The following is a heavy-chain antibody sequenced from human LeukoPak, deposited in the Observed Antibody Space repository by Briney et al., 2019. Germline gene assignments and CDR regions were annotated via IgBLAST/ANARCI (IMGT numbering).Heavy chain of an antibody. J-gene: IGHJ5*02. CDR3: ARVDGWAYSGYDAFAFLRAP. D-gene: IGHD5-12*01. CDR2: IYTTGKT. Sequence: SETLSLTCNVSLDSISSFYWSWIRQSAGAGLEWIGRIYTTGKTDYNPSLKSRVTVSVDTSRNQVSLKLRSVTAADTAVYYCARVDGWAYSGYDAFAFLRAPWGQGTLVTVSS. V-gene: IGHV4-4*07. CDR1: LDSISSFY.